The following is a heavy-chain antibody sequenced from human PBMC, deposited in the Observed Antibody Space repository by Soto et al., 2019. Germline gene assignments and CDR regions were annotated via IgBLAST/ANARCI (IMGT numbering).Heavy chain of an antibody. CDR3: ASELGYCSGGSCYYSWFDP. CDR2: IYYSGST. D-gene: IGHD2-15*01. CDR1: GGSISSGDYY. V-gene: IGHV4-30-4*01. Sequence: SETLSLTCTVSGGSISSGDYYWSWIRQPPGKGLEWIGYIYYSGSTYYNPSLKSRVTISVDTSKNQFSLKLSSVTAADTAVYYCASELGYCSGGSCYYSWFDPWGQGTLVTVSS. J-gene: IGHJ5*02.